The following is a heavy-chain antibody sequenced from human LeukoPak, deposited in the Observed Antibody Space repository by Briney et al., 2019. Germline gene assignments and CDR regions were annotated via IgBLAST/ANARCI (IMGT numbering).Heavy chain of an antibody. CDR1: GGSISTYY. CDR3: TRGRWGFDY. J-gene: IGHJ4*02. CDR2: IYYSGST. V-gene: IGHV4-59*01. D-gene: IGHD3-16*01. Sequence: KPSETLSPTCTVSGGSISTYYWTWIRQPPGKGLEWIGYIYYSGSTNYNPSLESRVTISVDTSKNQFSLKLSSVTAADTAVYYCTRGRWGFDYWGQGTLVTVSS.